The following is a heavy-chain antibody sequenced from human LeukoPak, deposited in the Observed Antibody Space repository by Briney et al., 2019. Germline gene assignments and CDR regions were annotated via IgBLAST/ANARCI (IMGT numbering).Heavy chain of an antibody. CDR2: INPNSGGT. CDR1: GYTFTSNL. V-gene: IGHV1-2*02. D-gene: IGHD4-23*01. CDR3: ARVFSDYGGNRMGRDFDY. Sequence: ASVKVSCKASGYTFTSNLMHWVRQAPGQALEWMGWINPNSGGTNYAQKFQGRVTMTRDTSISTAYMELSRLRSDDTAVYYCARVFSDYGGNRMGRDFDYWGQGTLVTVSS. J-gene: IGHJ4*02.